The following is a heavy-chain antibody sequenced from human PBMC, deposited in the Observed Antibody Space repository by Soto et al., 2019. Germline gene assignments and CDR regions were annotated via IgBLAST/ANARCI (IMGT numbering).Heavy chain of an antibody. CDR2: ISGYNGNT. CDR1: GYTFTSYG. CDR3: ARDRPTICGVVTPFEY. D-gene: IGHD3-3*01. V-gene: IGHV1-18*01. Sequence: ASVKVSCKASGYTFTSYGISWVRLAPGQGLEWMGWISGYNGNTNYAHKLQGRVTMTTDTSTSTAYMELRSLRSDDTAVYYCARDRPTICGVVTPFEYWGRGTLVTVSS. J-gene: IGHJ4*02.